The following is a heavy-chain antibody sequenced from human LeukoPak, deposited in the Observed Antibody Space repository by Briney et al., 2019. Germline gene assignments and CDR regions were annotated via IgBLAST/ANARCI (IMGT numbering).Heavy chain of an antibody. J-gene: IGHJ3*02. D-gene: IGHD6-13*01. CDR2: MSSSSSTI. V-gene: IGHV3-48*01. Sequence: PGGSLRLSWAASGFTFSSYRMNWVRQAAGGGRGLVSYMSSSSSTIYYADSVKGRFTISRDNAKNSLYLQMNSLRAEDTAVYYCARVSSSWYDAFDIWGQGTMVTVSS. CDR3: ARVSSSWYDAFDI. CDR1: GFTFSSYR.